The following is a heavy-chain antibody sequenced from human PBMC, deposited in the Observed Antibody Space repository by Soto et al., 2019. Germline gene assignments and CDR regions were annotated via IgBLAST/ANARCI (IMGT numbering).Heavy chain of an antibody. Sequence: GGSLILSCAASGFTFSSYSMSWVRQAPGKGLEWVANIKGDGSENYSVDSMRGRVTISRDNAKNSLFLQMSSLRAEDTAIYYCARTRPGLYFDYWGQGALVTVS. J-gene: IGHJ4*02. CDR3: ARTRPGLYFDY. V-gene: IGHV3-7*01. CDR1: GFTFSSYS. D-gene: IGHD3-22*01. CDR2: IKGDGSEN.